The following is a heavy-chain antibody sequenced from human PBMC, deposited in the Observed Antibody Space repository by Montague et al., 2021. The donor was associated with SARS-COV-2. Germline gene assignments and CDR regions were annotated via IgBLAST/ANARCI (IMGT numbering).Heavy chain of an antibody. D-gene: IGHD5-12*01. CDR1: GGSISSNNYY. CDR2: IYDSGST. Sequence: SETLSLTCTVSGGSISSNNYYWDWIRQPPGKGLEWIGSIYDSGSTYYNPSLKSRVTISVDTSKNQFSLKLNSVTAADTAVYYCARRGRKLLPVATTIGGFDIWGQGTMVTVSS. CDR3: ARRGRKLLPVATTIGGFDI. V-gene: IGHV4-39*01. J-gene: IGHJ3*02.